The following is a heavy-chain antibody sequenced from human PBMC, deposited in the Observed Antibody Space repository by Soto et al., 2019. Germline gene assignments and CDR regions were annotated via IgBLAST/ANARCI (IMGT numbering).Heavy chain of an antibody. CDR3: ARVLSSPPYYFDY. CDR2: IYDSGST. J-gene: IGHJ4*02. V-gene: IGHV4-31*03. CDR1: GGSVSSGGFY. Sequence: QEQLQQSGPGLVKPSQTLSLTCTVSGGSVSSGGFYWNWIRQRQGQGLEWIGYIYDSGSTYYNPSRKSRLTISIGRSNTQFSRKLSSVTAADAAVYDCARVLSSPPYYFDYWGQGPLVNVSS.